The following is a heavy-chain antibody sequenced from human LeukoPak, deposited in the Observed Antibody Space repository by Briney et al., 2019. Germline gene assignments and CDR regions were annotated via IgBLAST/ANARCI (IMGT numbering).Heavy chain of an antibody. CDR1: GYTFTSYG. V-gene: IGHV1-18*01. D-gene: IGHD6-19*01. CDR3: AREGQVAGTHQIDY. Sequence: ASVKVSCKASGYTFTSYGISWVRQAPGQGLAWMGWISAYNGNTNYAQKLQGRVTMTTDTSTSTAYMELRSLRSDDTAVYYCAREGQVAGTHQIDYWGQGTLVTVSS. J-gene: IGHJ4*02. CDR2: ISAYNGNT.